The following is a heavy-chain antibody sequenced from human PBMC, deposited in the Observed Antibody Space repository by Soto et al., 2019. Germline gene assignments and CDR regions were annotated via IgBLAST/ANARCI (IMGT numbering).Heavy chain of an antibody. CDR2: VHPDSGGT. Sequence: SVKVSCKTSGYIFTDHLSHWVRQSPGQGLQWVGWVHPDSGGTNVAQAFQDRVTMTADTSITTAYMDLARLRPDDTAIFYCARGAQGFFPVSGIYFYFDHWGQVTPVTVSS. D-gene: IGHD3-22*01. V-gene: IGHV1-2*02. CDR1: GYIFTDHL. J-gene: IGHJ4*02. CDR3: ARGAQGFFPVSGIYFYFDH.